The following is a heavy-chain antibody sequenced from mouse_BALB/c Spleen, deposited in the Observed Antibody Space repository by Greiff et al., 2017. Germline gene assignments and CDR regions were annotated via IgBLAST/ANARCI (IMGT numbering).Heavy chain of an antibody. CDR3: TRGDWDDAY. Sequence: EVQLVESGGGLVQPGGSMKLSCVASGFTFSNYWMNWVRQSPEKGLEWVAEIRLKSNNYATHYAESVKGRFTISRDDSKSSVYLQMNNLRAEDTGIYYCTRGDWDDAYWGQGTLVTVSA. CDR2: IRLKSNNYAT. V-gene: IGHV6-6*02. D-gene: IGHD4-1*01. CDR1: GFTFSNYW. J-gene: IGHJ3*01.